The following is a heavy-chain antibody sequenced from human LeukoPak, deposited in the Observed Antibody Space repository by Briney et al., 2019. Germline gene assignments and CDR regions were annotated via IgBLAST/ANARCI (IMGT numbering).Heavy chain of an antibody. CDR3: ARTYSSSSYFDY. J-gene: IGHJ4*02. D-gene: IGHD6-6*01. CDR1: GFTFSSYE. Sequence: GGSLRLSCAASGFTFSSYEMNWVRQAPGKGLEWVSYISSSGSTIYYADSVKGRFTISRDNAKNSLYPQMNSLRAEDTAVYYCARTYSSSSYFDYWGQGTLVTVSS. V-gene: IGHV3-48*03. CDR2: ISSSGSTI.